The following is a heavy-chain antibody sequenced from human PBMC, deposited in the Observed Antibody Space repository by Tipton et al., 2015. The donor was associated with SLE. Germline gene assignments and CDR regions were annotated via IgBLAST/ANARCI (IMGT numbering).Heavy chain of an antibody. CDR2: INHSGST. V-gene: IGHV4-34*01. CDR3: ARAQWLVRWFDP. CDR1: GGSFSGYY. D-gene: IGHD6-19*01. J-gene: IGHJ5*02. Sequence: GLVKPSETLSLTCAVYGGSFSGYYWSWIRQPPGKGLEWIGEINHSGSTNYNPSLKSRVTISVDTSKNQFSLKLSSVTAADTAVYYCARAQWLVRWFDPWGQGNLVTVSS.